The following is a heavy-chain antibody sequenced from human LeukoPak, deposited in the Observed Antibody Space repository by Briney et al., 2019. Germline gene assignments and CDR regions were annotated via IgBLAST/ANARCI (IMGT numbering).Heavy chain of an antibody. CDR1: GGSFSGYY. V-gene: IGHV4-34*01. D-gene: IGHD5-18*01. CDR2: INHSGST. J-gene: IGHJ4*02. CDR3: ARRGYSYGYRPYYFDY. Sequence: KPSETLSLTCAVYGGSFSGYYWSWIRQPPGKGLERIGEINHSGSTNYNPSLKSRVTISVDTSKNQFSLKLSSVTAADTAVYYCARRGYSYGYRPYYFDYWGQGTLVTVSS.